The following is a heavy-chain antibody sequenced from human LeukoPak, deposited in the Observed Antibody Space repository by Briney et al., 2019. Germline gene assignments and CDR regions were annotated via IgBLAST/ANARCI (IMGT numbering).Heavy chain of an antibody. V-gene: IGHV1-46*01. D-gene: IGHD6-19*01. CDR2: INPSGGSP. J-gene: IGHJ4*02. CDR3: ARDLSGGWSSDY. CDR1: GYTFISNL. Sequence: GASVKVSCKASGYTFISNLVHWVRQAPGQGLEWMGIINPSGGSPTYAQKFQGRVTMTSDASTSTLYMDLYSLKSEDTAVYYCARDLSGGWSSDYWGQGTLVIVSS.